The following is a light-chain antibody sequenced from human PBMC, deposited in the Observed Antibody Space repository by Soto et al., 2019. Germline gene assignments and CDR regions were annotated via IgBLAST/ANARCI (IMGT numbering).Light chain of an antibody. CDR2: EVT. CDR1: SSDGDDYKD. CDR3: SSYTSTSTV. J-gene: IGLJ1*01. V-gene: IGLV2-14*01. Sequence: QSALTQPASVSGSPGQSITISCTGISSDGDDYKDVSWYQQHPGKAPKLMIYEVTYRPSGVSNRFSGSKSGNTASLTISGLQAEDEADYYCSSYTSTSTVFGTGTNHRP.